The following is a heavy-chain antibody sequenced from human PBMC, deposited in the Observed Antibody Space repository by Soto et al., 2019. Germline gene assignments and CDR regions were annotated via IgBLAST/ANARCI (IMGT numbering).Heavy chain of an antibody. V-gene: IGHV3-74*01. CDR2: INSDETST. J-gene: IGHJ3*02. CDR3: ARGPGDGSGSFYVGDM. Sequence: GGSLRLSCAASGFTFSTYWMHWVRQAPGKGLLWVSRINSDETSTSYVDSVRGRFTISRDNAKNTLYLQMNSLRAEDTAVYYCARGPGDGSGSFYVGDMWGQGTMVTVSS. D-gene: IGHD3-10*01. CDR1: GFTFSTYW.